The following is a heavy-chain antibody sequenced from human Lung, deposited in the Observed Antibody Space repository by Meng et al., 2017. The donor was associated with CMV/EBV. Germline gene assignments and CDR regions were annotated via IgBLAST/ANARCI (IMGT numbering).Heavy chain of an antibody. CDR1: GGSFSGYY. V-gene: IGHV4-34*01. J-gene: IGHJ4*02. Sequence: SETLSLXCAVYGGSFSGYYWSWIRQPPGKGLEWIGEINHGGSTNYNPSLKSRVTISVDTSKNQFSLKLSSVTAADTAVYYCASDYGGNSALYWGQGTLVTVSS. D-gene: IGHD4-23*01. CDR3: ASDYGGNSALY. CDR2: INHGGST.